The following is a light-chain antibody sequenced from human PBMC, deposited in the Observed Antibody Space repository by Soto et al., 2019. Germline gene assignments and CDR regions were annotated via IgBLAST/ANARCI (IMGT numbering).Light chain of an antibody. CDR2: GAS. J-gene: IGKJ1*01. Sequence: EIVLTQSPGTLSLSPGERATLSCRASQSVSSSHLAWYQQKVGQAPRLLIYGASSRATGTPDRFSGSGSGTDFTLTISRLEPEDFAVYYCQQYGVSPRTFGQGTKVEIK. V-gene: IGKV3-20*01. CDR1: QSVSSSH. CDR3: QQYGVSPRT.